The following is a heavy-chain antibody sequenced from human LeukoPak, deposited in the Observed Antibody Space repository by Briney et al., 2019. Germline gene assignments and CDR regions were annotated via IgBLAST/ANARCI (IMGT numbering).Heavy chain of an antibody. V-gene: IGHV1-24*01. CDR3: ATGWYSGSYVGWFDP. J-gene: IGHJ5*02. Sequence: VAPVKVSCKVSGYTLTELSMHWVRQAPGKGLEWMGGFDPEDGETIYAQKFQGRVTMTEDTSTDTAYMELSSLRSEDTAVYYCATGWYSGSYVGWFDPWGQGTLVTVSS. CDR1: GYTLTELS. D-gene: IGHD1-26*01. CDR2: FDPEDGET.